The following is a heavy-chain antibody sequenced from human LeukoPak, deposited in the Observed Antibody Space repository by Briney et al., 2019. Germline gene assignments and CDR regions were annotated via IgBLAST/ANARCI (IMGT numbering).Heavy chain of an antibody. CDR3: ARVGDYVDFYYYYYYMDV. J-gene: IGHJ6*03. V-gene: IGHV4-34*01. CDR1: GGSFSGYY. D-gene: IGHD4-17*01. CDR2: INHSGST. Sequence: SETLSLTCAVYGGSFSGYYWSWIRQPPGKGLEWIGEINHSGSTNYNPSLKSRVTISVDTSKNQFSLKLSSVTAADTVVYYCARVGDYVDFYYYYYYMDVWGKGTTVTVSS.